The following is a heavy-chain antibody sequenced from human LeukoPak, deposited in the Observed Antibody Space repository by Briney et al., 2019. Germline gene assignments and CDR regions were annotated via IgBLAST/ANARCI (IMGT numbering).Heavy chain of an antibody. CDR3: ATLCSGGSCYSGDGGY. D-gene: IGHD2-15*01. V-gene: IGHV4-39*01. CDR2: IYYSGST. J-gene: IGHJ4*02. Sequence: SETLSLTCTVSGGSISSSSYYWGWIRQPPGKGLEWIGSIYYSGSTYYNPSLKSRVTISVDTSKNQFSLKLSSVTAADTAVYDCATLCSGGSCYSGDGGYWGQGTLVTVSS. CDR1: GGSISSSSYY.